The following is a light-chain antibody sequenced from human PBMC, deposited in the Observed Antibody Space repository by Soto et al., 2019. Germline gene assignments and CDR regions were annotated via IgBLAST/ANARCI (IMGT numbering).Light chain of an antibody. Sequence: QLVLTQPPSVSGAPGQRVTISCTGSSSNIGAGYHVHWYQQLPGTAPKLLIYGNTNRPSGVPDRFSGSKSGTSASLAIAGLQAEDEADYYCQSYDRSLSGSAIFGGGTKLTVL. CDR3: QSYDRSLSGSAI. V-gene: IGLV1-40*01. J-gene: IGLJ2*01. CDR2: GNT. CDR1: SSNIGAGYH.